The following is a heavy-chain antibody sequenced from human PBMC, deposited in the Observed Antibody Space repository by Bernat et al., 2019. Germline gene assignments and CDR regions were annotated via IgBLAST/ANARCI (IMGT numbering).Heavy chain of an antibody. Sequence: EVQLVESGGGLVQPGGSLRLSCAASGFTFSSYWMHWVRQAPGKGLVWVSRINSDGSSTSYADSVKSRFTISRDNAKNTLYLQMNSLRAEDTAVYYCARDPGAYYYYMDVWGKGTTVTVSS. J-gene: IGHJ6*03. V-gene: IGHV3-74*01. CDR1: GFTFSSYW. D-gene: IGHD4/OR15-4a*01. CDR2: INSDGSST. CDR3: ARDPGAYYYYMDV.